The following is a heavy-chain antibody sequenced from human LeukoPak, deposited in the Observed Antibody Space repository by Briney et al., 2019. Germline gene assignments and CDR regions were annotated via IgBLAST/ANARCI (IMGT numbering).Heavy chain of an antibody. CDR3: ARGGVDY. Sequence: PGGSLRLSCAASGFTFSNYRMNWVRQAPGKGLEWVSSISSSSIYIYYADSLKGRFTISRDNAKNSLYLQMNSLRAEDTAVYYCARGGVDYWGQGTLVTVSS. CDR2: ISSSSIYI. J-gene: IGHJ4*02. V-gene: IGHV3-21*01. D-gene: IGHD3-16*01. CDR1: GFTFSNYR.